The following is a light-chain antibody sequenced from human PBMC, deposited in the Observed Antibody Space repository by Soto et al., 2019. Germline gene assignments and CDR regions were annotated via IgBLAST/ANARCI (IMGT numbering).Light chain of an antibody. Sequence: QSVLTQPASVSGSPGQSITISCTGTSSDVGGYNYVSWYQQHPGKAPKLMIYDVSNRPSGVSNRFSGSKSGNTASLTISGLQAEDEADYYCSSYTSSSTRWLFGGGTKVNVL. CDR2: DVS. V-gene: IGLV2-14*01. CDR3: SSYTSSSTRWL. CDR1: SSDVGGYNY. J-gene: IGLJ3*02.